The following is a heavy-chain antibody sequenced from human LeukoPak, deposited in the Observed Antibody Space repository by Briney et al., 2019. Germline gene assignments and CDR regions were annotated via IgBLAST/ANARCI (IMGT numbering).Heavy chain of an antibody. J-gene: IGHJ4*02. Sequence: GGSLRLSCAASGFTFSSYGMHWVRQAPGKGLEWVAVISYDGSNKYYADSVKGRFTISRDNSKNTLYLQMNSLRAEDTAVYYCARDSPSSGWYYFDYWGQGTLVTVSS. CDR2: ISYDGSNK. V-gene: IGHV3-30*03. D-gene: IGHD6-19*01. CDR3: ARDSPSSGWYYFDY. CDR1: GFTFSSYG.